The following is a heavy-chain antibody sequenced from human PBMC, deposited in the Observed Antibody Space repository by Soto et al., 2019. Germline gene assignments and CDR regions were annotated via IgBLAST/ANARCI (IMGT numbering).Heavy chain of an antibody. Sequence: PSETLSLNCTVSGRTFSINADIWYLARIRQPPGKGQEWIGSIDNGGNTYYNPPLKRRVIISADTSKNQFSLSLNSVTAADTAVYYCGKRSLLVAPTWGQGILVTVS. CDR1: GRTFSINADIWY. D-gene: IGHD2-21*01. V-gene: IGHV4-39*01. J-gene: IGHJ4*02. CDR2: IDNGGNT. CDR3: GKRSLLVAPT.